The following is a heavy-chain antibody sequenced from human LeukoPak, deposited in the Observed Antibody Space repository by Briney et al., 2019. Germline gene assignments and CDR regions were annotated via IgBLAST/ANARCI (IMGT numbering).Heavy chain of an antibody. CDR2: INPNSGGT. CDR1: GYTFTGYY. Sequence: ASVKVSCKASGYTFTGYYMHWVRQAPGQGLEWMGRINPNSGGTNYAQKFQSRVTMTRDTSISTAYMELSRLRSDDTAVYYCATTKTWRTYYYYGMDVWGQGTTVTVSS. J-gene: IGHJ6*02. D-gene: IGHD2-8*01. CDR3: ATTKTWRTYYYYGMDV. V-gene: IGHV1-2*06.